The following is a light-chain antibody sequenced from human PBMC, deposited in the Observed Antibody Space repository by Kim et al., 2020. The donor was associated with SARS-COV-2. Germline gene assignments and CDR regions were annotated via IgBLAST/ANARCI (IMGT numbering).Light chain of an antibody. CDR3: SSYSGIKNYGV. V-gene: IGLV2-8*01. J-gene: IGLJ3*02. CDR1: SSDVGGYNY. Sequence: SVTISCTGSSSDVGGYNYVSWYQQHPGKAPRLIISDVSERPSGVPARFSGSKSGNTASLTVSGLQADDEATYYCSSYSGIKNYGVFGGGTQLTVL. CDR2: DVS.